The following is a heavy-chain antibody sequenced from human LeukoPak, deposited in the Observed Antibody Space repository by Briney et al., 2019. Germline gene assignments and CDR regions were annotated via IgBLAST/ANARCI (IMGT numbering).Heavy chain of an antibody. CDR2: ISDSGSNT. D-gene: IGHD5-24*01. Sequence: PGASLRLSCAGSGFTFRIYAMSVVRDAPGRGLEGVSAISDSGSNTYYADALKRRFTISGDNSKNTLHLQMNSLRVEDTAVYYCAKPPYGRDVYNYFDYWGQGTPVTVSS. CDR3: AKPPYGRDVYNYFDY. V-gene: IGHV3-23*01. J-gene: IGHJ4*02. CDR1: GFTFRIYA.